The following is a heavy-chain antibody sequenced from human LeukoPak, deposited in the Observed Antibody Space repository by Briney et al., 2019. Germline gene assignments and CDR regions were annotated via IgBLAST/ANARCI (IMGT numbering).Heavy chain of an antibody. CDR3: ARAEYYYGSGDY. CDR2: ISYDGSNK. D-gene: IGHD3-10*01. V-gene: IGHV3-30-3*01. J-gene: IGHJ4*02. CDR1: GFTFSSYA. Sequence: GGSLRLSCAASGFTFSSYAMHWVRQAPGKGLEWVAVISYDGSNKYYADSVKGRFTISRDNSKNTLYLQMNSLRAEDTAVYYCARAEYYYGSGDYWGQGTLVTVSS.